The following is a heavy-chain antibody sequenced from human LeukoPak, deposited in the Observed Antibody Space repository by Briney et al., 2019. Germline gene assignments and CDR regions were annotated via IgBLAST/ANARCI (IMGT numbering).Heavy chain of an antibody. CDR2: ISSGGDSI. CDR1: GITFRDHY. Sequence: PGGSLRLSCAASGITFRDHYMSWIRQAPGKGLEWLSYISSGGDSIYYADSVKGRFTISRDNAKNSLYLQVNSLRAEDTAVYYCARDIYGSGPPVGDTIDYWGQGTLVTVSS. V-gene: IGHV3-11*04. D-gene: IGHD3-10*01. CDR3: ARDIYGSGPPVGDTIDY. J-gene: IGHJ4*02.